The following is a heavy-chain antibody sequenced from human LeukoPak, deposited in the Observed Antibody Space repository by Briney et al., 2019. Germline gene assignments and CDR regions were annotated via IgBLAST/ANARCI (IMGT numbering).Heavy chain of an antibody. Sequence: SETLSLTCTVSGDSISSYYWSWIRQPAGKGLEWIGRIYTSGSTNYNPSLKSRVTMSVDTSKNRFSLKLSSVTAADTAVYYCARVVYFYGSGNPLNYYMDVWGKGTTVTISS. CDR3: ARVVYFYGSGNPLNYYMDV. V-gene: IGHV4-4*07. CDR2: IYTSGST. D-gene: IGHD3-10*01. J-gene: IGHJ6*03. CDR1: GDSISSYY.